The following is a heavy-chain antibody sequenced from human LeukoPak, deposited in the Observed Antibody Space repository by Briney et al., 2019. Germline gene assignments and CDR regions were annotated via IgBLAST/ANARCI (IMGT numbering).Heavy chain of an antibody. V-gene: IGHV4-4*07. CDR1: GGSISSYY. CDR2: IYTSGST. J-gene: IGHJ4*02. Sequence: SETLSLSCTASGGSISSYYWSWIRQPAGKGLEWIGRIYTSGSTNYNPSLKSRGTMSVDTSKNQFSLKLSSVTAADTAVYYCARDSASSSWYYFDYWGQGTLVTVSS. D-gene: IGHD6-13*01. CDR3: ARDSASSSWYYFDY.